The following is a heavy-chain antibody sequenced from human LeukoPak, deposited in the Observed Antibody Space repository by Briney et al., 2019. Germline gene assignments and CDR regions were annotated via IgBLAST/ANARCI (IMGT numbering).Heavy chain of an antibody. Sequence: GGSLRLSCAASGFTFSDYYMSWIRQAPGKGLEWVAFIHYDGSTKYYTDSVKGRFTISRDNSKNTLYLQMNSLRAEDTALYYCAKRYGSSGWYYFDYWGQGSLVTVSS. CDR1: GFTFSDYY. CDR2: IHYDGSTK. J-gene: IGHJ4*02. V-gene: IGHV3-30*02. CDR3: AKRYGSSGWYYFDY. D-gene: IGHD6-19*01.